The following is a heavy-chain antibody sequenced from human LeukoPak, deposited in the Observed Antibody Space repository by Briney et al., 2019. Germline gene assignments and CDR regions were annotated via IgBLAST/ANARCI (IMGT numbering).Heavy chain of an antibody. CDR3: AKPFSGSYLDAFDF. Sequence: PGGSLRLSCAASGFTFSSYEMNWVRQAPGKGLEWVSYISSSGTTIYYADSVKGRFTISRDNAKNSLYLQMNRLRAEDTAVYYCAKPFSGSYLDAFDFWGQGTLVTVPS. V-gene: IGHV3-48*03. CDR2: ISSSGTTI. CDR1: GFTFSSYE. J-gene: IGHJ4*02. D-gene: IGHD1-26*01.